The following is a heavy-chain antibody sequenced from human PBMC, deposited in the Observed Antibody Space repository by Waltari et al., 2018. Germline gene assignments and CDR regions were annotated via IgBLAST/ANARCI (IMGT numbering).Heavy chain of an antibody. Sequence: EVQLVASGGGLVQPGGPLRLSCASSGFTLGRYWMSWVRQAPGKGPEWVANIMTDGSEEYYVDSVRGRFTISRDNAKNSLYLQMNSLRPEDTAVYYCARDQWFAFDIWGHGTMVTVSS. D-gene: IGHD3-22*01. CDR2: IMTDGSEE. V-gene: IGHV3-7*01. J-gene: IGHJ3*02. CDR3: ARDQWFAFDI. CDR1: GFTLGRYW.